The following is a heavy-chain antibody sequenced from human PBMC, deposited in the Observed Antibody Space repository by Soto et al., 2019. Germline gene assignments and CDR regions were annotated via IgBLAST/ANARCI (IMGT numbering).Heavy chain of an antibody. J-gene: IGHJ4*02. D-gene: IGHD3-22*01. CDR1: GFTFSSYA. Sequence: GGCLRLSCAASGFTFSSYAMSWVRQAPGKGLEWVSAVSAGGGTTYYADSVKGRFTISRDSSNNTLYLHMNSLRAEDTAVYYCAKDMSPYYESGGYYSPFDYWAQGTLVTV. V-gene: IGHV3-23*01. CDR3: AKDMSPYYESGGYYSPFDY. CDR2: VSAGGGTT.